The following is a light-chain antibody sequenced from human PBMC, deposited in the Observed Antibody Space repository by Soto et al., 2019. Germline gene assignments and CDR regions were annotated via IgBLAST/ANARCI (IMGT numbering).Light chain of an antibody. V-gene: IGKV1-5*03. J-gene: IGKJ1*01. Sequence: DIQMTQSPSTLSASVGDRVTITCLASQSISSWLAWYQQKPGKAPKLLIYKASSLESGVPSRFSGSGSGTEFTLTISSLQPDDFATYYCQQYNSYWTFGQGTKVDI. CDR1: QSISSW. CDR3: QQYNSYWT. CDR2: KAS.